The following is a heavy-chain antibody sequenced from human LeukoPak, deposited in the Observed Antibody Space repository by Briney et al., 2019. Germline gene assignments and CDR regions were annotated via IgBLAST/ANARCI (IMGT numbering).Heavy chain of an antibody. J-gene: IGHJ6*03. D-gene: IGHD3-16*01. V-gene: IGHV3-30*18. Sequence: PGGSLRLSCVTSGFTFSHFGMLWVRQLPGQGLEGGAAISFDAEGDYHVDSVKGRFTISRDNSKNTLYLQMNSLRVEDTAVYYCAKDGGNWYDSEGNYLMRSYMDVWGKGTTVTASS. CDR3: AKDGGNWYDSEGNYLMRSYMDV. CDR1: GFTFSHFG. CDR2: ISFDAEGD.